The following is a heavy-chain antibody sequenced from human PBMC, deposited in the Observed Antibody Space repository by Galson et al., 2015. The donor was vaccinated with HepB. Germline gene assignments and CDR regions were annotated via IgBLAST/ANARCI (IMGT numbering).Heavy chain of an antibody. J-gene: IGHJ4*02. CDR2: ISYDGSYE. Sequence: SLRLSCAASGFTFRSYAMHWVRQAPGKGLEWVAVISYDGSYEHYADSAKGRFTISRDNSKNTLYLQMNNLRAEDTAVYFCARDKSVIWGQGTLVTASS. D-gene: IGHD2-21*01. V-gene: IGHV3-30-3*01. CDR3: ARDKSVI. CDR1: GFTFRSYA.